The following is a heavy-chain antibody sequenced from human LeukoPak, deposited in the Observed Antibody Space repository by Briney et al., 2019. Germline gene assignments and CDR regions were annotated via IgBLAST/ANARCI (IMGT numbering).Heavy chain of an antibody. D-gene: IGHD6-19*01. CDR3: ARGGWYRDY. J-gene: IGHJ4*02. CDR2: IYYSGST. CDR1: GGSISSYY. Sequence: PSETLSLTCTVSGGSISSYYWNWIRQPPGKGLEWIGYIYYSGSTNYNPSLKSRVTISVDTSKNQFSLKLRSVTAADTAVYYCARGGWYRDYWGQGTLVTVSS. V-gene: IGHV4-59*01.